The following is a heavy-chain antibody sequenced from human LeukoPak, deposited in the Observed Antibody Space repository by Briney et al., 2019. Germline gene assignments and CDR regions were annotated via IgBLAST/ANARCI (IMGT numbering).Heavy chain of an antibody. CDR2: IYYGGTT. CDR3: ARVKRFLQFGATYFDQ. D-gene: IGHD5-24*01. J-gene: IGHJ4*02. CDR1: GGSISSTSSY. V-gene: IGHV4-39*06. Sequence: SETLSLTCSVSGGSISSTSSYWGWIRQPPGKGLEWMGNIYYGGTTYYNPSLKSRVTISVDTTKNYFVLKLHSVTAADTAVYYCARVKRFLQFGATYFDQWGRGTLVTVSS.